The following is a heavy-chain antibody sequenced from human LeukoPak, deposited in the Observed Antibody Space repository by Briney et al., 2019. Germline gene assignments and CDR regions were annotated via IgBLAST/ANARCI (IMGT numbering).Heavy chain of an antibody. Sequence: PGGSLRLSCAASGFTFSDYYMNWIRQAPGKGLEWVSYISTGSSTIYYADSVKGRFTISRDNAKNSLYLQMNSLRAEDTAVYYCARRGYTSGWDYWGLGILVTVSS. CDR3: ARRGYTSGWDY. V-gene: IGHV3-11*04. CDR1: GFTFSDYY. D-gene: IGHD6-19*01. CDR2: ISTGSSTI. J-gene: IGHJ4*02.